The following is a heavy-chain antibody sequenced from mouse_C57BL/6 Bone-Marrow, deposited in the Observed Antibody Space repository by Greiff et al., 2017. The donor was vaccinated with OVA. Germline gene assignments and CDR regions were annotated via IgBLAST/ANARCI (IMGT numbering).Heavy chain of an antibody. J-gene: IGHJ2*01. V-gene: IGHV1-39*01. D-gene: IGHD1-1*01. CDR2: INPNYGTT. Sequence: EVKLVESGPELVKPGASVKISCKASGYSFTDYNMNWVKQSNGKSLEWIGVINPNYGTTSYNQKFKGKATLTVDQSSSTAYMQLNSLTSEDSAVYYCARHTYYGSSYGYWGQGTTLTVSS. CDR1: GYSFTDYN. CDR3: ARHTYYGSSYGY.